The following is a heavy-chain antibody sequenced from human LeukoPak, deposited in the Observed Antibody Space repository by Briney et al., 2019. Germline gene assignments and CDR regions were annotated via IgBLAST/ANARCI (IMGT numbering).Heavy chain of an antibody. CDR1: GFTFSSYG. V-gene: IGHV3-30*18. D-gene: IGHD3-10*01. CDR3: AKASGVPWADYGFDI. Sequence: GGSRRLSCAASGFTFSSYGMHWLRQAPGKGLEWVAVISYDGSNQYFEDSVKGRFTISRDKSKNTLYLQMNSLRAEDTAVYYCAKASGVPWADYGFDIWGQGTMVTVSS. CDR2: ISYDGSNQ. J-gene: IGHJ3*02.